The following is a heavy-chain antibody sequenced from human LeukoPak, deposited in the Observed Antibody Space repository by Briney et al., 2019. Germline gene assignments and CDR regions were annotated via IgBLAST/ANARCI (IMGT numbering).Heavy chain of an antibody. V-gene: IGHV4-59*01. Sequence: SETLSLTCTVSGGSISSSYWSWIRQPPGKGLEWIGYIYYSGSTNYNPSLKSRVTISVGTSKNQFSLRLSSVTAADTAVYFCARDIYGAFDIRGQGTMVTVSS. J-gene: IGHJ3*02. D-gene: IGHD4-17*01. CDR2: IYYSGST. CDR3: ARDIYGAFDI. CDR1: GGSISSSY.